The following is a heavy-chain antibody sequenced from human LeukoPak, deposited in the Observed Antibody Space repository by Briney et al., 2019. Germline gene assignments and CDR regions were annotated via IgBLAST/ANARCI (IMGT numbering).Heavy chain of an antibody. Sequence: ASVKVSCKASGNTFTGYYMHWVRQAPGQGLEWMGRINPNSGGTNYAQKFQGRVTMTRDTSISTAYMEVSRLRSDDTAVYYCARDMGNSGYDMSDFDYWGQGTLVTVSS. J-gene: IGHJ4*02. CDR1: GNTFTGYY. CDR3: ARDMGNSGYDMSDFDY. D-gene: IGHD5-12*01. CDR2: INPNSGGT. V-gene: IGHV1-2*06.